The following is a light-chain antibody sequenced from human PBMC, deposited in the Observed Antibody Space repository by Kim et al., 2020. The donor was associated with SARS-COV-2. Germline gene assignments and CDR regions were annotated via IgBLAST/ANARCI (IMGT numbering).Light chain of an antibody. CDR1: KLGDKY. Sequence: SYELTQPSVSVSPGQTASITCSGDKLGDKYVSWYQQKPGQSPVLLIYQYNTRPSGIPERFSGSNSESSATLTISGTQAMDEADYYCQAWDSGSYVFG. J-gene: IGLJ1*01. CDR2: QYN. V-gene: IGLV3-1*01. CDR3: QAWDSGSYV.